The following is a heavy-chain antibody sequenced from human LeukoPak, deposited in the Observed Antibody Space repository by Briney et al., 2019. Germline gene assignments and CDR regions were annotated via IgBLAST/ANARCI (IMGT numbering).Heavy chain of an antibody. V-gene: IGHV4-39*07. CDR3: ASYYDSSAYPPYFDY. CDR2: IHYSGST. D-gene: IGHD3-22*01. J-gene: IGHJ4*02. CDR1: GGSITTATYH. Sequence: PSETLSLTCTVSGGSITTATYHWGWIRQSPGKGLEWIGSIHYSGSTYYNPSLESRVSISLDTSKSQFSLKLSSVTAADTAVYYCASYYDSSAYPPYFDYWGQGTLVTVSS.